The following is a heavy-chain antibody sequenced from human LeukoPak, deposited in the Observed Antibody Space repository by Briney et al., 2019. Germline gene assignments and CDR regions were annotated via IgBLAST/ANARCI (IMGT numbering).Heavy chain of an antibody. D-gene: IGHD2-15*01. V-gene: IGHV4-38-2*02. CDR3: ASVVAATYFDY. Sequence: SETLSLTCTVSGYSISSGYYWGWIRQPPGKGLEWIGSIYHSGSTYYNPSLKSRVTISVDTSKNQFSLKLSSVTAAYTAVYYCASVVAATYFDYWGQGTLVTVSS. CDR1: GYSISSGYY. J-gene: IGHJ4*02. CDR2: IYHSGST.